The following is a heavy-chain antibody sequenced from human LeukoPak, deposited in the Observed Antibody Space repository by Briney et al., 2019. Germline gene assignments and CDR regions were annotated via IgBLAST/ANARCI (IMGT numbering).Heavy chain of an antibody. Sequence: PGESLRLSCAAYGFTFRSYWMGWVRQAPGGGLEWVANINQDGNKKNYVDSVKGRFTISRDNAKNSLYLQMNSLRAEDTAVYYCARAYFDHWGQGTLVTVSS. CDR1: GFTFRSYW. J-gene: IGHJ4*02. CDR3: ARAYFDH. V-gene: IGHV3-7*04. CDR2: INQDGNKK.